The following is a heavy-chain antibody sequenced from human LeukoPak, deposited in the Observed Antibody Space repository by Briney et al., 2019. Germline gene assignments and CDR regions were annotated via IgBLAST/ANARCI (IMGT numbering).Heavy chain of an antibody. V-gene: IGHV4-59*08. J-gene: IGHJ4*02. Sequence: SETLSLTCTVSGGSISSYYWSWIRQPPGKGLEWIGYIYYSGSTNYNPSLKSRVTISVDTSKNQFSLKLSSVTAADTAVYYCARHVYYYDSTGYYSPTPIDYWGQGTPVTVSS. CDR2: IYYSGST. D-gene: IGHD3-22*01. CDR3: ARHVYYYDSTGYYSPTPIDY. CDR1: GGSISSYY.